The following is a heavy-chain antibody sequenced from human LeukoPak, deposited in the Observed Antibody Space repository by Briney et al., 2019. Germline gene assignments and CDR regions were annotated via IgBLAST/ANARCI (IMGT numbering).Heavy chain of an antibody. V-gene: IGHV1-8*02. Sequence: ASVKVSCKASGYTFTSYYMHWVRQATGQGLEWMGWMNPNSGNTGYAQKFQGRVTMTRNTSISTAYMELSSLRSEDTAVYYCSRDYYYGMDVWGQGTTVTVSS. J-gene: IGHJ6*02. CDR3: SRDYYYGMDV. CDR2: MNPNSGNT. CDR1: GYTFTSYY.